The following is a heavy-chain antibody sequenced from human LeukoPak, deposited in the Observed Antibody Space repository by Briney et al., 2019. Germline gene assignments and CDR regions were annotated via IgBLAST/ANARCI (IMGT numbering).Heavy chain of an antibody. D-gene: IGHD4-17*01. J-gene: IGHJ4*02. CDR3: AVQATVTTSDFDY. Sequence: PSETLSLTCAVYGGSFSGYYWSWIRQPPGKGLEWIGEINHSGSTNYNPSLKSRATISVDTSKNQFSLKLSSVTAADTAVYYCAVQATVTTSDFDYWGQGTLVTVSS. V-gene: IGHV4-34*01. CDR1: GGSFSGYY. CDR2: INHSGST.